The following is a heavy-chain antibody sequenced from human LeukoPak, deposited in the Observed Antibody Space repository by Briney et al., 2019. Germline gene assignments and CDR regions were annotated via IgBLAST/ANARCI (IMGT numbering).Heavy chain of an antibody. CDR1: GYSFTSYW. D-gene: IGHD3-16*01. J-gene: IGHJ4*02. CDR3: ARGPSWGYAVQHPFDY. V-gene: IGHV5-51*01. Sequence: GESLKISCKGSGYSFTSYWIGWVRQMPGKGLEWMGIIYPGDSDTRYSPSFQGQVTISADKSISTAYLQWSSPKASDTAMYYCARGPSWGYAVQHPFDYWGQGTLVTVSS. CDR2: IYPGDSDT.